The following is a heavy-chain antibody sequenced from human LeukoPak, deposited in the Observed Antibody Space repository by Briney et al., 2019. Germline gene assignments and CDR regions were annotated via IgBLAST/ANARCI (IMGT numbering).Heavy chain of an antibody. CDR2: ISTSGST. V-gene: IGHV4-4*07. CDR3: ARGGSITMVRGVIYFDY. Sequence: SETLSLTCTVSGASISSHYWNWIRQPAGKGLEWIGRISTSGSTNYNPSLKSRVTISVDTSKNQFSLKLSSVTAADTAVYYCARGGSITMVRGVIYFDYWGQGTLVTVSS. D-gene: IGHD3-10*01. J-gene: IGHJ4*02. CDR1: GASISSHY.